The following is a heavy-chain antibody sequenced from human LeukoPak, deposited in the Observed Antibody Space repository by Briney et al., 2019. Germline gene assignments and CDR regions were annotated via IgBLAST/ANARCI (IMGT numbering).Heavy chain of an antibody. J-gene: IGHJ4*02. CDR1: GVSISTGSYY. Sequence: SETLSLTCTVSGVSISTGSYYWGWIRQPPGKGLEWIGSIYYSGSTYYNPSLKSRVTISVDTSKNQFSLKLSSVTAADTAVYYCARAVLKINMIVVVTEYYFDYWGQGTLVTVSS. CDR2: IYYSGST. D-gene: IGHD3-22*01. V-gene: IGHV4-39*07. CDR3: ARAVLKINMIVVVTEYYFDY.